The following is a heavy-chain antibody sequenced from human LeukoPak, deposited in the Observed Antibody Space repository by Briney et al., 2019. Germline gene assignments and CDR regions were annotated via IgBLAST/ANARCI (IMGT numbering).Heavy chain of an antibody. CDR1: GYTFTGYY. D-gene: IGHD3-10*01. CDR2: INPNSGGT. Sequence: ASVKVSCKASGYTFTGYYMHWVRQAPGQRLEWMGWINPNSGGTNYAQKFQGRVTMTRDTSISTAYMELSSLRSEDTAVYYCARDYYGSGSYSDYWGQGTLVTVSP. CDR3: ARDYYGSGSYSDY. J-gene: IGHJ4*02. V-gene: IGHV1-2*02.